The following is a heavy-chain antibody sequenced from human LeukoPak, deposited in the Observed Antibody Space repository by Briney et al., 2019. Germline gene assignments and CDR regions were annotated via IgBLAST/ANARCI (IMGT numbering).Heavy chain of an antibody. J-gene: IGHJ6*03. V-gene: IGHV1-69*13. Sequence: SVKVSCKASGGTFSSYAISWVRQAPGQGLEWMGGIIPIFGTANYAQKFQGRVTITADESTSTAYMELSSLRSEDTAVYYCASQESSRGSAYYMDVWGKGTTVTVSS. CDR1: GGTFSSYA. CDR3: ASQESSRGSAYYMDV. CDR2: IIPIFGTA. D-gene: IGHD3-10*01.